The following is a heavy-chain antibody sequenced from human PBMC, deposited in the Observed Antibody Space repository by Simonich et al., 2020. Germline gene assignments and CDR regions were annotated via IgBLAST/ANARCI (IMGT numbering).Heavy chain of an antibody. J-gene: IGHJ4*02. CDR2: MNPNSGNT. D-gene: IGHD2-15*01. CDR3: ARGRGGMSRGYVDY. Sequence: QVQLVQSGAEVQKPGASVKVSCKASGYTFTSYDINWVRQATGQGLEWMGWMNPNSGNTGYAQKFQGRVTITRKTSISTAYMELSSCGSEDTAVDYCARGRGGMSRGYVDYWGQGTLFTVSS. V-gene: IGHV1-8*03. CDR1: GYTFTSYD.